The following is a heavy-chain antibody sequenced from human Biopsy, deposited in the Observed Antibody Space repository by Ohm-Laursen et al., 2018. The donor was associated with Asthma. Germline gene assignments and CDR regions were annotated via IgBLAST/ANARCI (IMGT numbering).Heavy chain of an antibody. CDR3: ARQSGQDYGDSSGFDI. J-gene: IGHJ3*02. CDR2: VSSDGHNK. D-gene: IGHD3-22*01. Sequence: SLGLSCAASGFVFSQRGMHWVRQGPGKGMEWVALVSSDGHNKYYEDSVKGRFTISRDNSRNRLYLQINRLTVEYPAVYFCARQSGQDYGDSSGFDIWGQGTKVAVSS. V-gene: IGHV3-30*03. CDR1: GFVFSQRG.